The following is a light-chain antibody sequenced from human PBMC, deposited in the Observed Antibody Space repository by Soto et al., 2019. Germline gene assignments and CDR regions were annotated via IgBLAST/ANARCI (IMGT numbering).Light chain of an antibody. CDR2: ATS. CDR1: QSVNNW. J-gene: IGKJ4*01. V-gene: IGKV1D-16*01. Sequence: DVQMTQSPSSVSASVGDRVSITCRASQSVNNWLAWYQQRPGKAPKSLIYATSTLQSGVPSRFSGSGSGTDFTLTIDSLQPEDFATYYCQQYNNFPPTFGGGTKVDNK. CDR3: QQYNNFPPT.